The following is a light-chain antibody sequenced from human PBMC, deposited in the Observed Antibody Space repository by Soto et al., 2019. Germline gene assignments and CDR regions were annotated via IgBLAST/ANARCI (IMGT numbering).Light chain of an antibody. Sequence: SYELTQPPSVSVSPGQTATITCSGARLWDKYACWYLQKPGQSPLLVIYQDDKRPSGIPERFSGSTSGNTATLTISGTQAMDEADYYCAAWDDSLSGVFGGGTKLTVL. CDR3: AAWDDSLSGV. CDR1: RLWDKY. J-gene: IGLJ3*02. V-gene: IGLV3-1*01. CDR2: QDD.